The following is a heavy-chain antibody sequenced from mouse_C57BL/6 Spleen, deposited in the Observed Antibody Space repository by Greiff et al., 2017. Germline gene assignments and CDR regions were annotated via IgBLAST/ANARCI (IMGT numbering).Heavy chain of an antibody. Sequence: VKLMESGAELVKPGASVKISCKASGYAFSSYWMNWVKQRPGKGLEWIGQIYPGDGDTNYNGKFKGKATLTADKSSSTAYMQLSSLTSEDSAVYFCARGTTPAWFAYWGQGTLVTVSA. CDR2: IYPGDGDT. J-gene: IGHJ3*01. CDR3: ARGTTPAWFAY. CDR1: GYAFSSYW. V-gene: IGHV1-80*01. D-gene: IGHD1-1*01.